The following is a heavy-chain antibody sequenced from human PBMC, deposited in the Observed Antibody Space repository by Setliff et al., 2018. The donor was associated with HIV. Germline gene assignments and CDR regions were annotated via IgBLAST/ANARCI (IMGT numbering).Heavy chain of an antibody. CDR1: GYTFTGHD. CDR2: INHNSGGG. V-gene: IGHV1-2*02. CDR3: VRGVTRDISGYYRDEYFQH. J-gene: IGHJ1*01. Sequence: ASVKVSCKASGYTFTGHDLHWVRQAPGQGLEWMGWINHNSGGGNYAQNFQGRVTKTRDTSISTAYMELNRLTSDDTAVYYCVRGVTRDISGYYRDEYFQHWGQGTPVTVSS. D-gene: IGHD3-22*01.